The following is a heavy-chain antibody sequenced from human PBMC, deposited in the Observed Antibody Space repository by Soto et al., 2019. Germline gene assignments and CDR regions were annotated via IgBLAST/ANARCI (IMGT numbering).Heavy chain of an antibody. J-gene: IGHJ6*02. Sequence: QVQLQQWGAGLLKPSETLSLTCAVSGEPFTDHFCTWIRQAHGKGLEWIGEINHGGRTYFNPSLKSRVTLSVDTSKNQFSLVLVSLTAADTGVDYCARGRVTNYYYYGADVWGQGTTVTVSS. CDR3: ARGRVTNYYYYGADV. CDR2: INHGGRT. V-gene: IGHV4-34*02. CDR1: GEPFTDHF. D-gene: IGHD2-8*01.